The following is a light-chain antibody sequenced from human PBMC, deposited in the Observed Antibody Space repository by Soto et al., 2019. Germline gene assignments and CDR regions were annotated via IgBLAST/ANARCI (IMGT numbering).Light chain of an antibody. CDR2: EVS. CDR1: SSDVGGYKY. CDR3: SSYTSSNALV. J-gene: IGLJ1*01. Sequence: QSALTQPVSVPGSPVQSIAISCTGTSSDVGGYKYVSWYQQHPGKTPKLMIYEVSNRPSGVSNRFSGSKSVNTASLTISGLQAEDEADDYCSSYTSSNALVFGTGTKVTVL. V-gene: IGLV2-14*01.